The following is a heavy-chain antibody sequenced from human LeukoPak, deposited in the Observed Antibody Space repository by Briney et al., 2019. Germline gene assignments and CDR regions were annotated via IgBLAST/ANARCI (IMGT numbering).Heavy chain of an antibody. D-gene: IGHD3-10*01. CDR2: IRGSGDRT. Sequence: GGSLRLPCAASGFTFNSYVVSWVRQAPGKGLEWVSAIRGSGDRTYYADSVKRRFSISRDNSKNTVYLQMTRLRAEDTDVYYCARNTNRGASGSSDPFDIWGQGTILTVSS. CDR3: ARNTNRGASGSSDPFDI. J-gene: IGHJ3*02. CDR1: GFTFNSYV. V-gene: IGHV3-23*01.